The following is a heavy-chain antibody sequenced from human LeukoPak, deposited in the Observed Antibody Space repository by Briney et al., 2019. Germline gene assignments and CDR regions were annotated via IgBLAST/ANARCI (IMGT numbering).Heavy chain of an antibody. CDR2: ISSTSNTI. V-gene: IGHV3-48*01. CDR1: GFTFSTFS. CDR3: AKVGWNYYFDY. J-gene: IGHJ4*02. Sequence: GGSLRLSCAASGFTFSTFSMDWVRQAPGRGLQWLSYISSTSNTIYYADSLKGRFTISRDNAKNSLYLQMNSLRAEDTAVYYCAKVGWNYYFDYWGQGTLVTVSS. D-gene: IGHD1-7*01.